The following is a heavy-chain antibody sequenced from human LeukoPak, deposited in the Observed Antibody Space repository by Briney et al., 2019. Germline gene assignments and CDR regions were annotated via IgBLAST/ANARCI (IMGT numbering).Heavy chain of an antibody. CDR2: IYTSGST. CDR1: GGSISSGSYY. CDR3: ARALIDCSGGSCYQIFDY. J-gene: IGHJ4*02. V-gene: IGHV4-61*02. Sequence: PSQTLSLTCTVSGGSISSGSYYWSWIRQPAGKGLEWIGRIYTSGSTNYNPSLKSRVTISVDTSKNPFSLKLSSVTAADTAVYYCARALIDCSGGSCYQIFDYWGQGTLVTVSS. D-gene: IGHD2-15*01.